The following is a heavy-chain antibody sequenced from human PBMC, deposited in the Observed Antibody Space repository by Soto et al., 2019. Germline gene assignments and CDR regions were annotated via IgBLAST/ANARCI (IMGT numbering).Heavy chain of an antibody. D-gene: IGHD5-12*01. CDR2: IFSSGST. V-gene: IGHV4-4*07. J-gene: IGHJ4*02. Sequence: LSLTCAVSGGSINTFYWSWARQPAGKGLEWIGRIFSSGSTSFNPSLESRVAMSVDTSKNHFSLNLSSVTAADMAVYYCAREGSYSAYNFAHGIQLWSFDFWGQGALVTVSS. CDR1: GGSINTFY. CDR3: AREGSYSAYNFAHGIQLWSFDF.